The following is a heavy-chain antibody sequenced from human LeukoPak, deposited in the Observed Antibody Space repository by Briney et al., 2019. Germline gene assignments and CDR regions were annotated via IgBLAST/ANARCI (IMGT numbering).Heavy chain of an antibody. D-gene: IGHD7-27*01. CDR2: IKPRSGDT. CDR3: ARFPQGAGE. J-gene: IGHJ4*02. V-gene: IGHV1-2*02. CDR1: GYTFTDYY. Sequence: ASVKVSCKASGYTFTDYYMHWVRQAPGRGLEWMGWIKPRSGDTNYAQKFQGRVTMTRDTSISTAYMELSSLKSDDTAVYYCARFPQGAGEWGQGTLVTVSS.